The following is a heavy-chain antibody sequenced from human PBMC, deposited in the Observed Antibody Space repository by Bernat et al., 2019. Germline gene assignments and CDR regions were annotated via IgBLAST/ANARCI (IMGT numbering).Heavy chain of an antibody. CDR3: ARVKTSGWYTVDY. Sequence: QVQLQESGPGLVKPSQTLSLTCTVSGGSISTGDYYWSWIRQPPGKGLEWIGCIYYRGTTYYNPSLKSRLTISVDTSKNQFSLKLSSVTAADTAVYYCARVKTSGWYTVDYWGQGTLVTVSS. D-gene: IGHD6-19*01. V-gene: IGHV4-30-4*01. CDR2: IYYRGTT. CDR1: GGSISTGDYY. J-gene: IGHJ4*02.